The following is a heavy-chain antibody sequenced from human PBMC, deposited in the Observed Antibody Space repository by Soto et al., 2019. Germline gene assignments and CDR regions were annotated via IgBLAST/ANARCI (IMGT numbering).Heavy chain of an antibody. V-gene: IGHV3-7*01. J-gene: IGHJ4*02. CDR3: AAWDSSNI. Sequence: QPGGSLRLSCSGFGFSINTYWMNWIRQTPGKGLEWVANINPEGNAKTYVDPVKGRFFVSRDNTRNSLDLQMTSLRVEDSAIYFCAAWDSSNIWGQGILVPVSS. CDR1: GFSINTYW. D-gene: IGHD1-26*01. CDR2: INPEGNAK.